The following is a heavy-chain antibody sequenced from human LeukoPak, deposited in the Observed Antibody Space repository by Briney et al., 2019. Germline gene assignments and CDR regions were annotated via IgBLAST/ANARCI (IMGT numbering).Heavy chain of an antibody. V-gene: IGHV3-23*05. D-gene: IGHD6-19*01. J-gene: IGHJ4*02. Sequence: GGSLRLSCVGYGYSFSTYSMSWVRQGPGKGLEWVSSIYNSGSEVFYADSVKGRFTISRDNSQNTLYLQMNSLRVEDTAIYYCAKDVVPDSGWDIDCWGQGTLVTVSS. CDR2: IYNSGSEV. CDR3: AKDVVPDSGWDIDC. CDR1: GYSFSTYS.